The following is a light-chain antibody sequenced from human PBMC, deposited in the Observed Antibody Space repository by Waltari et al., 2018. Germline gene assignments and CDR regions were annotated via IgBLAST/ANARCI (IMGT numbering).Light chain of an antibody. CDR1: QSLLHSDGKTY. J-gene: IGKJ1*01. CDR2: EVS. Sequence: DIVMTQTPLSLSVTPGQPASISCKSSQSLLHSDGKTYFYWYLQKPGQSPQLLIYEVSSRFSGVPDRFSGSGSGTDFTLTISSLQPDDFATYYCQQYKSYKTFGQGTRVEIK. CDR3: QQYKSYKT. V-gene: IGKV2-29*02.